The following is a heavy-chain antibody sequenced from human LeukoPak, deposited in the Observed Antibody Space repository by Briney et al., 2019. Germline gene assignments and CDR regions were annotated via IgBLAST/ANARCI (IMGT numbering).Heavy chain of an antibody. D-gene: IGHD6-13*01. J-gene: IGHJ5*02. CDR1: GYTFTSYY. Sequence: VASVKVSCKASGYTFTSYYMHWVRQAPGQGLEWMGIISPSGGSTSYAQKFQGRVSMTRDTSTSTVYLELSSLRSEDTAVYYCARAVIAAAGKRLMVPKGWFDPWGQGTLVTVSS. CDR3: ARAVIAAAGKRLMVPKGWFDP. V-gene: IGHV1-46*01. CDR2: ISPSGGST.